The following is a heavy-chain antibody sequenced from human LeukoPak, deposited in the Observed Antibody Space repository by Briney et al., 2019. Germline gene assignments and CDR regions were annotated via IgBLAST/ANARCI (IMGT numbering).Heavy chain of an antibody. CDR2: IYYSGST. CDR1: GGSISSYY. V-gene: IGHV4-59*08. Sequence: ASETLSLTCTVSGGSISSYYWGWIRQPPGKGLEWIGYIYYSGSTNYNPSLKSRVTISVDTSKNQFSLKLSSVTAADTAVYYCARQGELPWNFDYWGQGTLVTVSS. D-gene: IGHD1-7*01. CDR3: ARQGELPWNFDY. J-gene: IGHJ4*02.